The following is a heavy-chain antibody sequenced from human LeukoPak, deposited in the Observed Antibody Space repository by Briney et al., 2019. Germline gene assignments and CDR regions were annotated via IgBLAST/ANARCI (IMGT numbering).Heavy chain of an antibody. CDR2: LYYSGST. Sequence: KPSETLSLTCSVSGGSISSYYWSWIRQPPGKGLEWIGYLYYSGSTNSNPSLKSRVTMSVDTSKNQFSLKLRSVTAADTAVYYCARRVLATNPVSPDNWFDPWGQGSLVTVSS. D-gene: IGHD4-11*01. J-gene: IGHJ5*02. V-gene: IGHV4-59*08. CDR3: ARRVLATNPVSPDNWFDP. CDR1: GGSISSYY.